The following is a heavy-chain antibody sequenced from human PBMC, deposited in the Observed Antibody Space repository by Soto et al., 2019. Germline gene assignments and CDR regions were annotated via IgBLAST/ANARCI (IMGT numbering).Heavy chain of an antibody. CDR3: ARLKDLKEWLPDY. CDR2: IYHSGST. V-gene: IGHV4-39*07. D-gene: IGHD6-19*01. Sequence: PSETLSLTCIVSGGSISSSSYYWGWIRQPPGKGLEWIGSIYHSGSTYYNPSLKSRVTISVDTSKNQFSLKLSSVTAADTAVYYCARLKDLKEWLPDYWGQGTLVTVSS. J-gene: IGHJ4*02. CDR1: GGSISSSSYY.